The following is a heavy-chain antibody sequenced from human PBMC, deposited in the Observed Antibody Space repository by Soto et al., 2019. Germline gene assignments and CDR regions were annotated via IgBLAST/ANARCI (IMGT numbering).Heavy chain of an antibody. V-gene: IGHV1-2*02. CDR2: INPNSGGT. D-gene: IGHD3-16*02. J-gene: IGHJ3*02. Sequence: ASVKVSCKASGYTFTGYYMHWVRQAPGQGLEWMGWINPNSGGTNYAQKFQGRVTMTRDTSISTAYMELSRLRSDDTAVYYCARXGVMITFGGVIVNAFDIWGQGTMVTVSS. CDR3: ARXGVMITFGGVIVNAFDI. CDR1: GYTFTGYY.